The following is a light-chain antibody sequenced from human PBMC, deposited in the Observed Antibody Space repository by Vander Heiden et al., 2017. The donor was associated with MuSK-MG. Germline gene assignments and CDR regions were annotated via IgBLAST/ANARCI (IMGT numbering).Light chain of an antibody. CDR3: QVWDFSSDHPGV. J-gene: IGLJ2*01. V-gene: IGLV3-21*02. CDR2: NDR. CDR1: NIGSKN. Sequence: SYVLTQPVSVSVAPGQTAKLTCGGNNIGSKNVHWYQQKPGQAPVLVVYNDRDRPSGIPERFSGSNSGNTATLTISRVAAGDEADYVCQVWDFSSDHPGVFGGGTKLTVL.